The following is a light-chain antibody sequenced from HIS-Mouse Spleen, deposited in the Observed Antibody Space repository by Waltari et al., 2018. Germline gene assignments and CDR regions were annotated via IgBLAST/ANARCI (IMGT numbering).Light chain of an antibody. CDR3: CSYAGSSTVV. V-gene: IGLV2-23*01. CDR1: CSYVGRYNL. J-gene: IGLJ2*01. CDR2: EGS. Sequence: QSALTQPASVSGSPGQSITISCTVTCSYVGRYNLVSWYQQHPGKAPKLMIYEGSKRRSGVSNRFSGSKSGNTASLTISGLQAEDEADYYCCSYAGSSTVVFGGGTKLTVL.